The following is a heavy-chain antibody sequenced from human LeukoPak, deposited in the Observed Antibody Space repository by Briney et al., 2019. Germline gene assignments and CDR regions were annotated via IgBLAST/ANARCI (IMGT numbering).Heavy chain of an antibody. J-gene: IGHJ6*03. CDR1: GFIVSNNY. Sequence: GGSLRLSCAASGFIVSNNYMTWVRQPPGKGLEWVSLIYTGAVTYYADPVRGRFTISRDNSKNLLYLQMNSLRVEDTAVYYCARTLDNGNYYFYMDVGGKGTTVTVSS. V-gene: IGHV3-53*01. CDR2: IYTGAVT. D-gene: IGHD2-2*03. CDR3: ARTLDNGNYYFYMDV.